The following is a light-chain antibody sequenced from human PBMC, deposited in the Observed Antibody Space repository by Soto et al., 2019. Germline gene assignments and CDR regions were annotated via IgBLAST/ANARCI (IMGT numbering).Light chain of an antibody. CDR1: SGHVAVSNY. Sequence: QSALTQPPSASGSPGQSVTISCTGISGHVAVSNYVSWYQQHPGKAPKLMIYDVTKRPSGVPDRFSGSKSGNTASLTVSGLQAEDEADYYCIASADSYNRVFGSGTKLTVL. J-gene: IGLJ1*01. CDR2: DVT. CDR3: IASADSYNRV. V-gene: IGLV2-8*01.